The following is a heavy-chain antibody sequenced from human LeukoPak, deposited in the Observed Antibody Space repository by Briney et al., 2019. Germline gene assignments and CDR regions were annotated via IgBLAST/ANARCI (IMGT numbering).Heavy chain of an antibody. J-gene: IGHJ6*02. CDR2: INSDGSST. CDR3: ARGGHQLLFRAHYGMDV. D-gene: IGHD2-2*01. Sequence: PGGSLRLSCAASGFTFSSYWMHWVRQAPGKGLVWVSRINSDGSSTNYADSVKGRFTISRDNAKNTLYLQMNSLRAEDTAVYYCARGGHQLLFRAHYGMDVWGQGTTVTVSS. V-gene: IGHV3-74*01. CDR1: GFTFSSYW.